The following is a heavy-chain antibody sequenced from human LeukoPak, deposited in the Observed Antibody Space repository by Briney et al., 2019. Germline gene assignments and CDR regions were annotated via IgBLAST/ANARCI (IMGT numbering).Heavy chain of an antibody. J-gene: IGHJ4*02. CDR2: IHYTANT. V-gene: IGHV4-39*02. CDR3: ARLGWWDS. CDR1: GGSLTDTSNF. Sequence: SETLSLTCNVSGGSLTDTSNFWAWVRQPPGGGLEWIGSIHYTANTTSNPSLKGRVTISADTSRNHFSLRLKSVTAADTAVYYCARLGWWDSWGQGTLVTVSS. D-gene: IGHD2-15*01.